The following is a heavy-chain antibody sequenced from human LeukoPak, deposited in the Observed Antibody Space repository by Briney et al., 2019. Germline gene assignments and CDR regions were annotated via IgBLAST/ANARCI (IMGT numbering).Heavy chain of an antibody. J-gene: IGHJ6*02. CDR1: GFTFSTYA. CDR2: ISYDGSNK. Sequence: GGSLRLSCAASGFTFSTYAIHWVRQAPGKGLEWVAVISYDGSNKYYADSVKGRFTISRDNSKNTLYLQMNSLRAEDTAVYYCARVYSSSWYYYYGMDVWGQGTTVTVSS. V-gene: IGHV3-30-3*01. D-gene: IGHD6-13*01. CDR3: ARVYSSSWYYYYGMDV.